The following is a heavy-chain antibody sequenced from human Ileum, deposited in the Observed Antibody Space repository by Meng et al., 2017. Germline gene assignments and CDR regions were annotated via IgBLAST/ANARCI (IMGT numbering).Heavy chain of an antibody. Sequence: HVQPQVAGPGLVNPSGTLSLPCPGSCDTSSTYSCGTWVRQSPGQGLEWIREIYRSRRNNYNPSLTSRVTMSVDKSKKQISLNLSSVTAADTAVYYCATSGDNSGFYLGYWGPGILVTVSS. CDR2: IYRSRRN. D-gene: IGHD3-22*01. J-gene: IGHJ4*02. CDR3: ATSGDNSGFYLGY. V-gene: IGHV4-4*02. CDR1: CDTSSTYSC.